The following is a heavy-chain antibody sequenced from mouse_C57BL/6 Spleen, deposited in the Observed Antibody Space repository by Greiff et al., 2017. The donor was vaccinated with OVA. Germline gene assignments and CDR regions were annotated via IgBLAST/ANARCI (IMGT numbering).Heavy chain of an antibody. Sequence: EVKLVESEGGLVQPGSSMKLSCTASGFTFSDYYMAWVRQVPEKGLEWVANINYDGSSTYYLDSLKSRFIISRDNAKNILYLQMSSLKSEDTATYYCAREQYDYDYAMDYWGQGTSVTVSS. CDR1: GFTFSDYY. CDR2: INYDGSST. D-gene: IGHD2-4*01. J-gene: IGHJ4*01. CDR3: AREQYDYDYAMDY. V-gene: IGHV5-16*01.